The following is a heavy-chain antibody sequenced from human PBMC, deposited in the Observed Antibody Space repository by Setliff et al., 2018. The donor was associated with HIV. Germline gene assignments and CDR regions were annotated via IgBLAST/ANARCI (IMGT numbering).Heavy chain of an antibody. J-gene: IGHJ4*02. CDR2: ISAYNGNT. CDR3: ARDPVSDNSATPYYFDY. D-gene: IGHD2-21*01. V-gene: IGHV1-18*01. CDR1: GYTLRRHG. Sequence: GASVKVSCKASGYTLRRHGISWVRQAPGQGLEWMGWISAYNGNTNYAQKLQGRVTLTTDTSTSTAYMELRSLRSDDTAVYYCARDPVSDNSATPYYFDYWGQGTLVTVS.